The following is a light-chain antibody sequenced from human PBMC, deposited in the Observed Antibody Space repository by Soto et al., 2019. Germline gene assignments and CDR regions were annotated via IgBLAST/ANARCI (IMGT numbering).Light chain of an antibody. CDR1: QSVSSGY. J-gene: IGKJ4*01. CDR3: QQFVSSPIT. Sequence: EIVLTQSPGTLSLSPGERATLSCRATQSVSSGYLAWYQHKPGQAPRLLMSSASSRATGIPDRFSGSGSGTDFTLTISRLEPEDFAVYYCQQFVSSPITFGGGTKVEIK. V-gene: IGKV3-20*01. CDR2: SAS.